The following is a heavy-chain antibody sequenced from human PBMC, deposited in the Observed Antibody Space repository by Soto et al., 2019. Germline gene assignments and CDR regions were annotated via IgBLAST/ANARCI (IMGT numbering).Heavy chain of an antibody. D-gene: IGHD3-9*01. V-gene: IGHV3-30-3*01. CDR1: GFTFNTFA. CDR2: ISSDGSNT. Sequence: QVQLVESGGGVVQPGRSLTLSCSASGFTFNTFAIHWVRQAPGKGLEWVAIISSDGSNTYYADSVRGRFTISRDNSKNTLFLQMNSLRNDDTAVYYCARPRGGVLTAYRGLDVWGQGTTVTVSS. J-gene: IGHJ6*02. CDR3: ARPRGGVLTAYRGLDV.